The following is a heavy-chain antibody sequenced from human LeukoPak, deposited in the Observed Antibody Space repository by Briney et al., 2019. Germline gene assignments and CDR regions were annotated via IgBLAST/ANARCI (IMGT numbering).Heavy chain of an antibody. CDR2: ISVYNGKT. CDR3: ARDYYYDSSGYHPAEYFNH. V-gene: IGHV1-18*01. CDR1: GYTFTSSG. D-gene: IGHD3-22*01. Sequence: ASVKVSCKASGYTFTSSGISWVRQAPGQGLEWMGWISVYNGKTYYPQKFQGRVTVTTDTSTSTAYMDLRSLRSEDTAVYYCARDYYYDSSGYHPAEYFNHWGQGTLVTVSS. J-gene: IGHJ1*01.